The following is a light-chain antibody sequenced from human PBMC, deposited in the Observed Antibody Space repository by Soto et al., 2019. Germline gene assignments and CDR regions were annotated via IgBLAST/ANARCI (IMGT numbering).Light chain of an antibody. Sequence: DIVLTQSPATLSLSPGERATLSCRASQSVSSSLAWYQQKPGQTPRLLIYDASTRATGIPARFNGSGAGTDFTLTVSSLEPEDVAVYYCQQRSNWPLTFGGGTKVEIK. CDR1: QSVSSS. CDR2: DAS. CDR3: QQRSNWPLT. J-gene: IGKJ4*01. V-gene: IGKV3-11*01.